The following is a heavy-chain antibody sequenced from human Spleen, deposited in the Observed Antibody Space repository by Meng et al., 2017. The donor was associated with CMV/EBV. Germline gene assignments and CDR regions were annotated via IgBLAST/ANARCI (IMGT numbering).Heavy chain of an antibody. CDR2: ISSSGGNI. D-gene: IGHD2-21*01. CDR3: AREIFGGNSRMFFDI. CDR1: GFSFSDHY. V-gene: IGHV3-11*04. Sequence: GFSFSDHYMSWIRQAPGKGLEWVSYISSSGGNIYYADSVKGRFTISRDNAKNSLYLQMNSLRAEDTAVYFCAREIFGGNSRMFFDIWGQGTMVTVSS. J-gene: IGHJ3*02.